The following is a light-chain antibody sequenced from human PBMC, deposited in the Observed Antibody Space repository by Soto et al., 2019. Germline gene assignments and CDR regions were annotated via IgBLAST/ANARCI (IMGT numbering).Light chain of an antibody. V-gene: IGLV1-47*01. Sequence: QSVLTQSPSAYGTPGQRVTISCSGSSSNIGSFDVYWYQQLPGTAPKVLIYRNYQRPSGVPDRFSASKSGTSASLAISGLRSEDEADYYCAAWDDSLSGRVFGGGTKLTVL. CDR3: AAWDDSLSGRV. J-gene: IGLJ3*02. CDR2: RNY. CDR1: SSNIGSFD.